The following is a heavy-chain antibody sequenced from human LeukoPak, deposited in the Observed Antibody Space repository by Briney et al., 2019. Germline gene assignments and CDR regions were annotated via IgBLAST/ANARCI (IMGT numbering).Heavy chain of an antibody. Sequence: GGSLRLSCAASGFTFSSYWMSWVRQAPGKGLEWVANIKQDGSEKYYVDSVKGRFTISRDNSKNTLYLQMNSLRAEDTAVYYCARGAYGDYSEYFQHWGQGTLVTVSS. CDR1: GFTFSSYW. J-gene: IGHJ1*01. CDR2: IKQDGSEK. CDR3: ARGAYGDYSEYFQH. D-gene: IGHD4-17*01. V-gene: IGHV3-7*01.